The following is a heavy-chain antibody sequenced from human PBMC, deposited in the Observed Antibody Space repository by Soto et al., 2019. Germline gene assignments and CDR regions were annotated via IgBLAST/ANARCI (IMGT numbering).Heavy chain of an antibody. J-gene: IGHJ5*02. Sequence: QLQMQESGPGLVKPSETLSLTCTVSGDSISSRNYYWCWIRQPPGKGLEWIGSVYYSVSTYYNPSLKSRVTISVDTSKNQLSLKLSSVTAADTAVYYCVRGSAPQAWGQGTLVTVSS. CDR1: GDSISSRNYY. V-gene: IGHV4-39*02. CDR2: VYYSVST. CDR3: VRGSAPQA.